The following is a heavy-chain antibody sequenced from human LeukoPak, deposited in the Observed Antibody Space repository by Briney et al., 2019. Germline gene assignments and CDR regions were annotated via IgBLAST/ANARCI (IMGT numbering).Heavy chain of an antibody. Sequence: GGSLRLSCAVSGFTFDDYAMHWARQPPGKGLEWVSVISANGGSTYYADSVKGRFIVSRDNSKNSLYLQMSSLRTEDTAFYYCAREISYDNSGSSKNDFWGQGTLLTVSS. V-gene: IGHV3-43*02. CDR1: GFTFDDYA. CDR3: AREISYDNSGSSKNDF. D-gene: IGHD3-9*01. CDR2: ISANGGST. J-gene: IGHJ4*02.